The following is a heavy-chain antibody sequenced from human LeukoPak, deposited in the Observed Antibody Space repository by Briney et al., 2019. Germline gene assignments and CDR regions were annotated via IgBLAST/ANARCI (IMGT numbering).Heavy chain of an antibody. V-gene: IGHV4-4*07. CDR3: ARETTGAGTATPFDY. CDR2: IYTSGSA. D-gene: IGHD6-19*01. J-gene: IGHJ4*02. CDR1: GGSISNFY. Sequence: PSETLSLTCTVSGGSISNFYWSWIRQPAGKTLEWIGRIYTSGSANYNPSLKSRVTMSVDTSKNQFSLKLSSVTAADTAVYFCARETTGAGTATPFDYWGQGTLVTVSS.